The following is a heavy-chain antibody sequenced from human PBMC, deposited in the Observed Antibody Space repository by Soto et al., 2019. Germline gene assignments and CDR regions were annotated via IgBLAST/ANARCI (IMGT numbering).Heavy chain of an antibody. J-gene: IGHJ5*02. CDR1: GGSFSGYY. V-gene: IGHV4-59*08. CDR2: IYYSGST. CDR3: ASHARYSDILNGYSTLSWFEP. Sequence: SETLSLTCALYGGSFSGYYLSWIRQPPGKGLGGIGYIYYSGSTNYNPSLKSRVPISVDTSKNQFSLKLSSVTAADTAVYYCASHARYSDILNGYSTLSWFEPWGQGNLLTVSS. D-gene: IGHD3-9*01.